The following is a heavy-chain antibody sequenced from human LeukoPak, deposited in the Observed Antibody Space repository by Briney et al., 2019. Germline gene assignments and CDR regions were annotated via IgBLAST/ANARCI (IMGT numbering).Heavy chain of an antibody. CDR3: ARDLYDFWSGYLAVYYYYGMDV. CDR2: ISAYNGNT. D-gene: IGHD3-3*01. CDR1: GYTFTSYG. Sequence: ASVKVSCKASGYTFTSYGISWVRQAPGQGLEWMGCISAYNGNTNYAQKLQGRVTMTTDTSTSTAYMELRSLRSDDTAVYYCARDLYDFWSGYLAVYYYYGMDVWGQGTTVTVSS. J-gene: IGHJ6*02. V-gene: IGHV1-18*01.